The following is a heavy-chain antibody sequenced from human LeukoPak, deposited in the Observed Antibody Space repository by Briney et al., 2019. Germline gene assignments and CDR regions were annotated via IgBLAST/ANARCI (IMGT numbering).Heavy chain of an antibody. V-gene: IGHV3-11*01. CDR2: ISSSGSTI. Sequence: GRSLRLSCAASGFSFSDYYMSWIRQVPGKGLEWVSYISSSGSTIYYADSVKGRFTISRDNAKNSLYLQMNSLRAEDTAVYYCARLMEALRYYFHYGMDVWGQGTTVTVSS. CDR3: ARLMEALRYYFHYGMDV. J-gene: IGHJ6*02. CDR1: GFSFSDYY. D-gene: IGHD3-3*01.